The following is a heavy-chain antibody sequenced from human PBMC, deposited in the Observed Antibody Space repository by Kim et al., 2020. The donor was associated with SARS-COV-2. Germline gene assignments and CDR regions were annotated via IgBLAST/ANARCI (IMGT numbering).Heavy chain of an antibody. J-gene: IGHJ6*02. D-gene: IGHD6-19*01. Sequence: SQTLSLTCAISGDSVSSNSAAWNWIRQSPSRGLEWLGRTYYRSKWYNDYAVSVKSRITINPDTSKNQFSLQLNSVTPEDTAVYYCAREYGGSGWIKPNYYYGMDVWGQGTTVTVSS. CDR2: TYYRSKWYN. CDR3: AREYGGSGWIKPNYYYGMDV. V-gene: IGHV6-1*01. CDR1: GDSVSSNSAA.